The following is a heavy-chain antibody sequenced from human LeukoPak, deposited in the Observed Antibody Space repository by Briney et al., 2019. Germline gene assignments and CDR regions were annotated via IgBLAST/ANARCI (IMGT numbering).Heavy chain of an antibody. J-gene: IGHJ4*02. CDR3: AKAATVTNHPNY. Sequence: PGGSLRLSCAASGFTFSGYWIHWVRQAPGKGRMWVSRINSDGSRTTYADSVRGRFTIARDNAKSTLYLQMNSLRAEDTAVYYCAKAATVTNHPNYWGQGTLVTVSS. CDR1: GFTFSGYW. D-gene: IGHD4-17*01. V-gene: IGHV3-74*01. CDR2: INSDGSRT.